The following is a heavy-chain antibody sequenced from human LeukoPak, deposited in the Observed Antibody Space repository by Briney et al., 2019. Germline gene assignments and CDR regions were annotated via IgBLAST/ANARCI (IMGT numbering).Heavy chain of an antibody. V-gene: IGHV3-15*01. D-gene: IGHD3-9*01. CDR3: AKWRGDLLTGYSVGDAFDI. J-gene: IGHJ3*02. Sequence: PGGSLRLSCAASGFTFSNAWMSWVRQAPGKGLEWVGRIKSKTDGGTTDYAAPVKGRFTISRDNSKNTLYLQMRSLRAEDTALYYCAKWRGDLLTGYSVGDAFDIWGQGTMVTVSS. CDR1: GFTFSNAW. CDR2: IKSKTDGGTT.